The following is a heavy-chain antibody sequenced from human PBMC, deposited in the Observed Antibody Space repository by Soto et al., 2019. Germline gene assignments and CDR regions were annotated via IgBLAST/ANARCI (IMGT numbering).Heavy chain of an antibody. CDR2: ISGSGGST. CDR1: GFIFSSYA. Sequence: GGSLRLSCAASGFIFSSYAMSWVRQAPGKGLEWVSAISGSGGSTYYADSVKGRFTISRDNSKNTLYLQMNSLRAEDTAVYYCAKDRGPRYSSSWYDYWGQGTLVTVSS. V-gene: IGHV3-23*01. J-gene: IGHJ4*02. D-gene: IGHD6-13*01. CDR3: AKDRGPRYSSSWYDY.